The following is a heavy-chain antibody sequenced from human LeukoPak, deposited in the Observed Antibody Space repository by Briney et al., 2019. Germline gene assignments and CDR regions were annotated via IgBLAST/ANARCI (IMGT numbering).Heavy chain of an antibody. CDR3: ARDSSSWSEQGSPFDY. CDR1: GYTFTSYG. V-gene: IGHV1-18*01. J-gene: IGHJ4*02. D-gene: IGHD6-13*01. Sequence: ASVKVSCKASGYTFTSYGISWVRQAPGQGLEWMGWISAYNGNTNYAQKLQGRVTMATDTSTSTAYMEPRSLRSDDTAVYYCARDSSSWSEQGSPFDYWGQGTLVTVSS. CDR2: ISAYNGNT.